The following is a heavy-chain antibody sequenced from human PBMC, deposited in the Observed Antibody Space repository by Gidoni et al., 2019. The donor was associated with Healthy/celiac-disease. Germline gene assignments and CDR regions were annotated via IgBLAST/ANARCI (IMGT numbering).Heavy chain of an antibody. CDR3: AKDHCSGGSCYFDY. J-gene: IGHJ4*02. D-gene: IGHD2-15*01. CDR2: ISWNSGSI. CDR1: GSTFDDYA. Sequence: EVQLVESGGGLVQPGRSLRLSCAASGSTFDDYAMHWVRQAPGKGLEWVSGISWNSGSIGYADSVKGRFTISRDNAKNSLYLQMNSLRAEDTALYYCAKDHCSGGSCYFDYWGQGTLVTVSS. V-gene: IGHV3-9*01.